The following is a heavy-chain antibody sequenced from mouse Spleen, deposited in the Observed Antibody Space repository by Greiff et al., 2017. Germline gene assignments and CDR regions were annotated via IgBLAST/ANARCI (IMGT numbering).Heavy chain of an antibody. CDR3: ARGGSSYYFDY. V-gene: IGHV1-26*01. J-gene: IGHJ2*01. CDR1: GYTFTDYY. CDR2: INTNNGGT. Sequence: VQLQQSGPELVKPGASVKISCKASGYTFTDYYMNWVKQSHGKSLEWIGDINTNNGGTSYNQKFKGKATLTVDKSSSTAYMELRSLTSEDSAVYYCARGGSSYYFDYWGQGTTLTVSS. D-gene: IGHD1-1*01.